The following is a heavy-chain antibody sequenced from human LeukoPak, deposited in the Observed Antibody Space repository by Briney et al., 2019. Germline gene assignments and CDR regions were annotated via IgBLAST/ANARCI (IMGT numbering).Heavy chain of an antibody. J-gene: IGHJ4*02. Sequence: GASVKVSCKASGGTFSSYAISWVRQAPGQGLEWMGGIIPIFGTANYAQKFQGRVTITADESTSTAYMELSSLRSEDTAVYYCAREGDGYNFRRYYFDYWGQGTLVTVSS. V-gene: IGHV1-69*13. CDR3: AREGDGYNFRRYYFDY. D-gene: IGHD5-24*01. CDR1: GGTFSSYA. CDR2: IIPIFGTA.